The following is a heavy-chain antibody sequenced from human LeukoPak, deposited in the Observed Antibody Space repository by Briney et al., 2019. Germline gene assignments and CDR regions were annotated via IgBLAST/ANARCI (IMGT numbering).Heavy chain of an antibody. J-gene: IGHJ6*03. CDR1: GGSIDSYY. Sequence: PSETLSLTCTISGGSIDSYYWSWIRQPAGKGLEWIGRIYSSGSTNYNASLKSRVTISVDKSKNQFSLKLTYVTAADTAVYYCARGRWPAAMGGYYYYYMDVWGKGTTVTVSS. CDR3: ARGRWPAAMGGYYYYYMDV. V-gene: IGHV4-4*07. D-gene: IGHD2-2*01. CDR2: IYSSGST.